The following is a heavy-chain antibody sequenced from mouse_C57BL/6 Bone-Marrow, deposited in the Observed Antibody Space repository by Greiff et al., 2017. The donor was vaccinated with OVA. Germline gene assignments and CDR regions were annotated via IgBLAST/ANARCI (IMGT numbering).Heavy chain of an antibody. Sequence: EVKLMESGAELVRPGASVKLSCTASGFNIKDDYMHWVKQRPEQGLEWIGWIDPANGDTEYASKFQGKATITADTSSNTAYLQLSSLTSEDTAVYYCTFYDFMDYWGQGTSVTVSS. CDR2: IDPANGDT. V-gene: IGHV14-4*01. J-gene: IGHJ4*01. CDR1: GFNIKDDY. CDR3: TFYDFMDY. D-gene: IGHD2-4*01.